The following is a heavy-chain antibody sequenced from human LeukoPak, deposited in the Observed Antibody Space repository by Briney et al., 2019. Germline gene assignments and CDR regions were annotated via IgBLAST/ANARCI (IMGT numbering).Heavy chain of an antibody. V-gene: IGHV4-59*01. CDR3: ARSRSGYSYDHAAFEI. D-gene: IGHD5-18*01. Sequence: PSETLSLTCTDSGGSISTYYWSWIRQPPGKGLERIAYIDYRGSTTYNPSLRSRVTISVDTSRNQFSLKLSSVTAADTAVYYCARSRSGYSYDHAAFEIWGQGTVVTVSS. CDR2: IDYRGST. CDR1: GGSISTYY. J-gene: IGHJ3*02.